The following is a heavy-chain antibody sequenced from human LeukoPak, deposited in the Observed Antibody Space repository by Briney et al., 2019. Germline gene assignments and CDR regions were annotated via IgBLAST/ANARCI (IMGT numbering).Heavy chain of an antibody. CDR2: ISYDGSNK. CDR1: GFIFSGHV. Sequence: PGRSLRLSCAASGFIFSGHVMHWVRQAPGKGLEWVAVISYDGSNKYYADSVKGRFTISRDNSKNTLYLQMNSLRAEDTAVYYCAKIAARRPVDYWGQGTLVTVSS. J-gene: IGHJ4*02. D-gene: IGHD6-6*01. V-gene: IGHV3-30*04. CDR3: AKIAARRPVDY.